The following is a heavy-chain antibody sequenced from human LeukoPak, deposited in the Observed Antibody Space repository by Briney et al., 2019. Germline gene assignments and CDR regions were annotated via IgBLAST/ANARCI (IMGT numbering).Heavy chain of an antibody. Sequence: SETLSLTCTVSGRSISSYYWSWTRQPPGKGLEWLGYIYYSGSTNYNPSLKTRVTISVDTSKNQFSLKLSSVPAADSAVYCCAREFGYCSGGSCYSGVHSCQYYYYGMDVWGQGTTVTVSS. CDR2: IYYSGST. CDR1: GRSISSYY. D-gene: IGHD2-15*01. J-gene: IGHJ6*01. CDR3: AREFGYCSGGSCYSGVHSCQYYYYGMDV. V-gene: IGHV4-59*01.